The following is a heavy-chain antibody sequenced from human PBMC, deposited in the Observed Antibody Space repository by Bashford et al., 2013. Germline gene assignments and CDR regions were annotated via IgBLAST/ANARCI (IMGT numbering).Heavy chain of an antibody. J-gene: IGHJ4*02. V-gene: IGHV4-59*08. CDR3: AKRGASHLDY. CDR1: GGSISSYY. Sequence: SETLSLTCTVSGGSISSYYWSWIRQPPGKGLEWIGYIYYSGSTNYNPSLKSRVTISVDTSKNQFSLKLSSVTAADTAVYYCAKRGASHLDYWGQGTLVTVSS. CDR2: IYYSGST.